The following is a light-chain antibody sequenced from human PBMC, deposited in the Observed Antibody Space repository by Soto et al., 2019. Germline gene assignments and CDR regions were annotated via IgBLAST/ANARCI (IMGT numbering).Light chain of an antibody. CDR3: SSYTSTSTLYV. V-gene: IGLV2-14*01. CDR1: SSDAGGYNY. J-gene: IGLJ1*01. CDR2: EVT. Sequence: QSVLTQPASVSGSPGQSITISCTGTSSDAGGYNYVSWYQQHPDKAPKLMIYEVTNRPSGVSFRFSGSKSGNTASLTISGLQPEDEADYYCSSYTSTSTLYVFGTGTKLTVL.